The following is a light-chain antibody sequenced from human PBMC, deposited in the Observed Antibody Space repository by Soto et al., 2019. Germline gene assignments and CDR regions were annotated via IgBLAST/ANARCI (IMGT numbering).Light chain of an antibody. J-gene: IGKJ2*01. V-gene: IGKV1-9*01. Sequence: IQLTQSPSSLSASVGDRVTITCRASQGISSYLAWYQQKPGKAPKLLIYAASTLQSGVPSRFSGSGSGTDFTLTISSLQPKDFATYYCLQLNSYPPLTFGQGTKLEIK. CDR2: AAS. CDR3: LQLNSYPPLT. CDR1: QGISSY.